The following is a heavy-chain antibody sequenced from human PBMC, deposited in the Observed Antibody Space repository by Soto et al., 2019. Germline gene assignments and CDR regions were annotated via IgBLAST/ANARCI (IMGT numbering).Heavy chain of an antibody. CDR2: IWYDGSNK. CDR3: ARDRGYSGYDSGNTFDY. CDR1: GFTFSSYG. J-gene: IGHJ4*02. D-gene: IGHD5-12*01. Sequence: PGGSLRLSCAASGFTFSSYGMHWVRQAPGKGLEWVAVIWYDGSNKYYADSVKGRFTISRDNSKNTLYLQMNSLRAEDTAVYYCARDRGYSGYDSGNTFDYWGQGTLVTGSS. V-gene: IGHV3-33*01.